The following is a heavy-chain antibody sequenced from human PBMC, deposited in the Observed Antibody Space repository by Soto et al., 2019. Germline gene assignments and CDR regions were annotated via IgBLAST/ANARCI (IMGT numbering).Heavy chain of an antibody. D-gene: IGHD3-3*01. V-gene: IGHV3-21*05. CDR3: ANDFWSEYR. J-gene: IGHJ4*02. Sequence: EVQLVESGGGLVKPGGSLRLSCAASGFTFSSYSMNWVRQAPGKGLEWISYISGSSSMIYYTDSVKGRFIISRDNAKNSLYLQMNSLRAEDTAVYYCANDFWSEYRWGQGTLVTVSS. CDR1: GFTFSSYS. CDR2: ISGSSSMI.